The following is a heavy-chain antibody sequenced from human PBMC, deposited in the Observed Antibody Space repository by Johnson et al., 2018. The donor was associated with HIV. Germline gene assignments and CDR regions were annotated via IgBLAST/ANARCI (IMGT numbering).Heavy chain of an antibody. J-gene: IGHJ3*02. D-gene: IGHD6-19*01. CDR3: AKTYSSGWYDAFYI. V-gene: IGHV3-9*01. Sequence: VQLVESGGGVVRPGGSLRLACAATGFTFDNYAMHWVRQAPGKGLEWVSGISWNSGSIAYADSVKGRFTISRDNAKNSLYLQLNSLTAEDTALYYCAKTYSSGWYDAFYIWGQGTMVTVSS. CDR2: ISWNSGSI. CDR1: GFTFDNYA.